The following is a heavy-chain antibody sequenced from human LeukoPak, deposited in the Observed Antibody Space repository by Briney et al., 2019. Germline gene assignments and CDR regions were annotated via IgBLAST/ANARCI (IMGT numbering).Heavy chain of an antibody. Sequence: GASVKVSCKASGYTFTSYYMHWVRQAPGQGLEWMGIINPSGGSTSYAQKFQGRVTMTRDTSTSTVYMELSGLRSEDTAVYYCARALYNPRRWFDPWGQGTLVTVSS. CDR3: ARALYNPRRWFDP. V-gene: IGHV1-46*01. J-gene: IGHJ5*02. CDR2: INPSGGST. D-gene: IGHD5-24*01. CDR1: GYTFTSYY.